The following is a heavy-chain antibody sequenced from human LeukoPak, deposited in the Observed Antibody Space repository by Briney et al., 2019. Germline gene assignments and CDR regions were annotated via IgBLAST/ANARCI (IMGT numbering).Heavy chain of an antibody. D-gene: IGHD5-18*01. CDR2: IYYSGST. CDR3: ARERRYSYVDY. V-gene: IGHV4-59*11. Sequence: SETLSLTCTVSGVSISTHYWSWIRQPPGKGRVGMGNIYYSGSTNYNPSLKRRTTISVETSKNQFSQQLSSVTAAATAEYYCARERRYSYVDYWGQGTLVTVSS. J-gene: IGHJ4*01. CDR1: GVSISTHY.